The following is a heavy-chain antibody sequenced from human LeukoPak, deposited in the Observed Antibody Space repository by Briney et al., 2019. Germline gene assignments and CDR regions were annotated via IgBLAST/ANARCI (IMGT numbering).Heavy chain of an antibody. CDR3: ARRDNVVVPAALRGAFDI. V-gene: IGHV4-39*01. Sequence: PSETLSLTCTVSGGSISSGTYYWGWIRQPPGKGLEWIGSVYYSWSTSYNPSLKSRITISVDTSKNQFSLNLSSVTAADTAVYYCARRDNVVVPAALRGAFDIWGQGTMVTVSS. CDR2: VYYSWST. CDR1: GGSISSGTYY. J-gene: IGHJ3*02. D-gene: IGHD2-2*01.